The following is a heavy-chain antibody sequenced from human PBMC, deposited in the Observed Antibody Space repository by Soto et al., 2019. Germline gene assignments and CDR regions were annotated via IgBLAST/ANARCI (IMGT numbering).Heavy chain of an antibody. V-gene: IGHV4-4*02. Sequence: QVQLQESGPGLVEPSGTLSLTCAVSGASISTNNWWSWVRQPPGKGLAWIGEVYHSGSTNCNPSLKSRVTISIDKSKNQFSLRLTSMTAADTAVYYCAVPGAGDFDYWSRGTLVTVSS. J-gene: IGHJ4*02. CDR2: VYHSGST. CDR3: AVPGAGDFDY. D-gene: IGHD6-13*01. CDR1: GASISTNNW.